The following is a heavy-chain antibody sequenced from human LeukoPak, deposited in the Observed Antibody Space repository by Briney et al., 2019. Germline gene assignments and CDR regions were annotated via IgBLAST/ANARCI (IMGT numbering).Heavy chain of an antibody. D-gene: IGHD6-13*01. V-gene: IGHV3-23*01. Sequence: GGSLRLSCAASGFTFSSYAMSWVRQAPGKGLEWVSAISGSGGSTYYADSVKGRFTISRDNSKNTLYLQMNSLRAEDTAVYYCANAYSSSWYWNYWGQGTLVTVSS. CDR3: ANAYSSSWYWNY. J-gene: IGHJ4*02. CDR2: ISGSGGST. CDR1: GFTFSSYA.